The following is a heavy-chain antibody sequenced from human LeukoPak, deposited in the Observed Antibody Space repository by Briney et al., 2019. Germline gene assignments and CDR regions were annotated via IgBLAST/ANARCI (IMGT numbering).Heavy chain of an antibody. CDR1: GDSVSSNSAT. CDR3: VRPDGGDIDY. Sequence: SQTLSLTCAISGDSVSSNSATWTWIRQSPSRGLEWLGRTYYRSKWFNDYAVSVKSRITINPDTSKNQFSLQLNSVTPEDTAVYYCVRPDGGDIDYWGQGTLVTVSS. V-gene: IGHV6-1*01. D-gene: IGHD4-23*01. J-gene: IGHJ4*02. CDR2: TYYRSKWFN.